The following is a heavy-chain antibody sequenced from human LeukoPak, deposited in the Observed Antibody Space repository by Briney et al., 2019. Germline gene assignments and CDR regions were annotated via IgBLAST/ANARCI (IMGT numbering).Heavy chain of an antibody. CDR3: ARDSGTTVGYFDY. CDR2: IYSGGNT. Sequence: PGGSLRLSCAASGFTVSTNYMSWVRQAPGRGLEWVSVIYSGGNTYYADSVKGRFTISRDNSKNTLYLQMNSLGADDTAVYYCARDSGTTVGYFDYWGQGTLVTVSS. J-gene: IGHJ4*02. CDR1: GFTVSTNY. D-gene: IGHD4-23*01. V-gene: IGHV3-66*01.